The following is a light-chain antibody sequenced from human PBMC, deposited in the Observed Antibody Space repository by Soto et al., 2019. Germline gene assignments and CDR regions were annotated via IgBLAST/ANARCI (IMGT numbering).Light chain of an antibody. CDR2: DDT. J-gene: IGLJ3*02. CDR3: QVWNSNSDWV. V-gene: IGLV3-21*02. Sequence: SYELTQPPSVSVATGQTATVTCGGDNIGSRSVHWYKQRPGQAPLLVVYDDTNRPSGIPERFSGSNSGNTATLTISRVEDGDEADYYCQVWNSNSDWVFGGGTQVTVL. CDR1: NIGSRS.